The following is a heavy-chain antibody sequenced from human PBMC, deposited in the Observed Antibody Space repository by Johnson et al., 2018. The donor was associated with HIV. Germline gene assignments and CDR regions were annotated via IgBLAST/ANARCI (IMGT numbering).Heavy chain of an antibody. J-gene: IGHJ3*02. CDR1: GFTFSTYA. D-gene: IGHD1-26*01. Sequence: VQLVESGGGLVQPGGSLRLSCAASGFTFSTYAISWVRQAPGKGLEWVSGISWNSGSIGYADSVKGRFTISRDNAKNSLYLQMNSLRGEDTALYYCARRDSGSLSFDIWGQGTMVTVSS. V-gene: IGHV3-9*01. CDR2: ISWNSGSI. CDR3: ARRDSGSLSFDI.